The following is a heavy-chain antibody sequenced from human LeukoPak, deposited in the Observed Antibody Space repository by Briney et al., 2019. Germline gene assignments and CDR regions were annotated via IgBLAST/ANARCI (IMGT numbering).Heavy chain of an antibody. CDR1: GYKFSNYW. J-gene: IGHJ4*02. Sequence: GESLKISCNGSGYKFSNYWIGWVRQMPGRGLEWMGTIYPDDSDTRYSPSFQGQVTISADKSISTAYLQWSSLKASDTAMYYCATPYPREYCSSTTCYFNYWGQGTLVTVSS. D-gene: IGHD2-2*01. V-gene: IGHV5-51*01. CDR2: IYPDDSDT. CDR3: ATPYPREYCSSTTCYFNY.